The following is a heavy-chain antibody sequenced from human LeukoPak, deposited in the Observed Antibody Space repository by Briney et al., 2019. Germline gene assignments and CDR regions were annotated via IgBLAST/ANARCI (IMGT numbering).Heavy chain of an antibody. CDR3: ARDRNDILTGWNWFDP. J-gene: IGHJ5*02. Sequence: PGGSLRLSCAASGFTFDDYAMHWVRQAPGKGLEWVANIKQDGSEKYYVDSVKGRFTISRDNAKNSLYLQMNSLRAEDTAVYYCARDRNDILTGWNWFDPWGQGTLVTVSS. V-gene: IGHV3-7*01. D-gene: IGHD3-9*01. CDR1: GFTFDDYA. CDR2: IKQDGSEK.